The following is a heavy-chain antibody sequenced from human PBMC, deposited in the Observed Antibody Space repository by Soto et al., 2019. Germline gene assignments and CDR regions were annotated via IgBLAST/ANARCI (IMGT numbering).Heavy chain of an antibody. J-gene: IGHJ5*02. D-gene: IGHD3-3*01. CDR2: ISGSGGST. CDR1: GFTFSSYA. CDR3: ASILGWLQVHNWFAP. V-gene: IGHV3-23*01. Sequence: GGSLRLSCAASGFTFSSYAMSWVRQAPGKGLEWVSAISGSGGSTYYADSVKGRFTISRDNSKNTLYLQMNSLRAEDTAVYYCASILGWLQVHNWFAPWGQGTLVTVSS.